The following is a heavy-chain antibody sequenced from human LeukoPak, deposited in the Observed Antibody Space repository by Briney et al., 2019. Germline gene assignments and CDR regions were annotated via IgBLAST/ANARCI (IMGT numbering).Heavy chain of an antibody. V-gene: IGHV4-30-4*01. Sequence: SETLSLTCTVSGGSISSGDYYWSWIRQPPGKGLEWIGYIYYSGSTYYNPSLKSRVTISVDTSKNQFSLKLSSVTAADTAVYYCARAVVATMLNWFDPWGQGTLVTVSS. D-gene: IGHD5-12*01. CDR2: IYYSGST. J-gene: IGHJ5*02. CDR3: ARAVVATMLNWFDP. CDR1: GGSISSGDYY.